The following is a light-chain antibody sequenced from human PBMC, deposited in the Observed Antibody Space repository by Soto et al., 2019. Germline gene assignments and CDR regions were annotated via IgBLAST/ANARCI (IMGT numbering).Light chain of an antibody. CDR3: QQYNNWPRGT. CDR1: QSVSSN. CDR2: GAS. J-gene: IGKJ1*01. V-gene: IGKV3-15*01. Sequence: VMTQSPATLSVSPGERATLSCRASQSVSSNLAWYQQKPGQAPRLLIYGASTRATGIPARFSGSGSGTEFTLTISSLQSEDFAVYYCQQYNNWPRGTFGQGTKVDIK.